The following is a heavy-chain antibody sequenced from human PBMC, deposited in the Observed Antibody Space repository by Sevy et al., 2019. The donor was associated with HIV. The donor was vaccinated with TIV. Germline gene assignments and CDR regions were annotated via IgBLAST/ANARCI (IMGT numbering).Heavy chain of an antibody. CDR2: ISHSSHII. D-gene: IGHD4-17*01. Sequence: GGSLRLSCAASGFSFSHHVMNWVRQAPGKGLEWVSYISHSSHIISYADSVKGRFTVSRDNAKNSLYLQMSSLREEDTAVYYCARDGTTGETNYYYAMDVWGQGTTVTVSS. CDR3: ARDGTTGETNYYYAMDV. V-gene: IGHV3-48*02. CDR1: GFSFSHHV. J-gene: IGHJ6*02.